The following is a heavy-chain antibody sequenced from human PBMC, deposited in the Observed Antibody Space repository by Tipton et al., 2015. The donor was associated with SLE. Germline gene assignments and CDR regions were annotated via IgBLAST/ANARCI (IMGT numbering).Heavy chain of an antibody. CDR2: IYYSGST. CDR1: GGSISTYF. V-gene: IGHV4-59*01. CDR3: ARLEDPFGIFGVPKGWFDP. J-gene: IGHJ5*02. Sequence: QLVQSGPEVKPSETLSLTCTVSGGSISTYFWSWIRQPPGKGLEWIGYIYYSGSTHYNPSLRSRVTMSVDTSKNQFSLRLTSVTAADTAVYYCARLEDPFGIFGVPKGWFDPWGQGTLVTVSS. D-gene: IGHD3-3*01.